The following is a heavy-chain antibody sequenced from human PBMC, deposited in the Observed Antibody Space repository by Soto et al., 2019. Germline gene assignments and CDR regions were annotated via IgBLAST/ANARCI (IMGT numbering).Heavy chain of an antibody. CDR1: GGSISSSSYY. D-gene: IGHD6-13*01. J-gene: IGHJ5*02. V-gene: IGHV4-39*01. CDR3: ARQGSYSSTLEGWFDP. Sequence: SETLSLTCTVSGGSISSSSYYWGWIRQPPGKGLEWIGSIYYSGSTYYNPSLKSRVTISVDTSKNQFSLKLSSVTAADTAVYYCARQGSYSSTLEGWFDPWGQGTLVTVSS. CDR2: IYYSGST.